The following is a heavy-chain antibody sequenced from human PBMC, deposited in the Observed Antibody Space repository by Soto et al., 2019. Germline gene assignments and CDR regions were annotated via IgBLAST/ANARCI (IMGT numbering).Heavy chain of an antibody. Sequence: SETLSLTCTVSGGSISSYYWSWIRQPPGKGLEWIGYIYYSGSTNYNPSLKSRVTISVDTSKNQFSLELSSVTAADTAVYYCARLTGYEITNDAFDIWGQGTMVTVSS. V-gene: IGHV4-59*08. CDR3: ARLTGYEITNDAFDI. D-gene: IGHD5-12*01. J-gene: IGHJ3*02. CDR2: IYYSGST. CDR1: GGSISSYY.